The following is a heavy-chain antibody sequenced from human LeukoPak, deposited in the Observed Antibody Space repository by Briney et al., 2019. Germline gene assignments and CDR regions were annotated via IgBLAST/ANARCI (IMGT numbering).Heavy chain of an antibody. D-gene: IGHD3-3*01. CDR2: IYYSGST. V-gene: IGHV4-59*12. J-gene: IGHJ5*02. Sequence: PSETLSLTCNVSGGSIRGYYWSWIRQPPGKGLEWIGSIYYSGSTYYNPSLKSRVTISVDTSKNQFSLKLSSVTAADTAVYYCARRYYDFSLDPWGQGTLVTVSS. CDR3: ARRYYDFSLDP. CDR1: GGSIRGYY.